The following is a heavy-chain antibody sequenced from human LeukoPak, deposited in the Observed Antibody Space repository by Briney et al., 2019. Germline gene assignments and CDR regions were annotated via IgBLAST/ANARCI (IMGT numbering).Heavy chain of an antibody. V-gene: IGHV4-30-4*08. CDR2: MYYSGST. Sequence: SETLSLTCAVYGGSFSGYYWSWIRQPPGKGLEWIGYMYYSGSTYYNPSLKSRVTISLDTSKNQFSLRLNSVTAADTAVYYCARPYYYDSRIDPWGQGTLVTVSS. CDR1: GGSFSGYY. CDR3: ARPYYYDSRIDP. D-gene: IGHD3-22*01. J-gene: IGHJ5*02.